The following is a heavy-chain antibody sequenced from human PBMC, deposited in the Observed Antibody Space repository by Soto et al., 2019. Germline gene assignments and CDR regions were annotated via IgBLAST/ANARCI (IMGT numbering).Heavy chain of an antibody. V-gene: IGHV1-69*02. CDR1: GGTFSSYT. Sequence: ASVKVSCKASGGTFSSYTISWVRQAPGQGLEWMGRIIPILGIANYAQKFQGRVTITADKSTSTAYMELSSLRSEDTAVYYCARSIEGMMRITIFGVVITPTFYMDVWGKGTTVTVSS. J-gene: IGHJ6*03. D-gene: IGHD3-3*01. CDR3: ARSIEGMMRITIFGVVITPTFYMDV. CDR2: IIPILGIA.